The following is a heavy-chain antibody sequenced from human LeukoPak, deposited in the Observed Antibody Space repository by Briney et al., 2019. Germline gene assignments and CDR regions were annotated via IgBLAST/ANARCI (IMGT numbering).Heavy chain of an antibody. CDR2: IYSGGST. D-gene: IGHD4-11*01. CDR1: GFTVSSNY. V-gene: IGHV3-53*01. CDR3: AKAKSYYSNYDY. Sequence: GGSLRLSCAASGFTVSSNYMSWVRQAPGKGLEWVSVIYSGGSTYYADSVKGRFTISRDNSKNTLYLQVNSLRAEDTAVYYCAKAKSYYSNYDYWGQGTLVTVSS. J-gene: IGHJ4*02.